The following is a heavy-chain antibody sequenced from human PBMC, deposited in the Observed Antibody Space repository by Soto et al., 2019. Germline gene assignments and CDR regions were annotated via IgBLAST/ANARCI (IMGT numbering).Heavy chain of an antibody. V-gene: IGHV3-72*01. CDR3: ARRITGTPPADGGS. D-gene: IGHD1-7*01. CDR2: IRNIANSYTT. J-gene: IGHJ5*02. Sequence: EVQLVESGGDLVQPGGSLRLSCAVSGFTFSDHYMDGVRQAPGKGLEWVGRIRNIANSYTTDYAASVKGRFTISRDDSKNSLYLQMNSLKTEDTAMYYCARRITGTPPADGGSWGQGTLVTVSS. CDR1: GFTFSDHY.